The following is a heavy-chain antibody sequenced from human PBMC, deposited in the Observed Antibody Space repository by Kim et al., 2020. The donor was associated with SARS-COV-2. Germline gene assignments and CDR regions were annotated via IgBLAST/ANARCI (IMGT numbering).Heavy chain of an antibody. J-gene: IGHJ6*02. D-gene: IGHD3-16*01. V-gene: IGHV3-15*01. Sequence: AAPVKGRFTISRDDSKNTLYLQMNSLKTEDTAVYYCTTDGLWYYYYGMDVWGQGTTVTVSS. CDR3: TTDGLWYYYYGMDV.